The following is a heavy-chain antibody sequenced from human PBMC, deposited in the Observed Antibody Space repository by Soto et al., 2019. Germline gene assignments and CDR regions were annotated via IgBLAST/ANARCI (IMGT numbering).Heavy chain of an antibody. CDR1: GYTFTGYY. Sequence: ASVKVSCKASGYTFTGYYMHWVRQAPGQGLEWMGWINPNSGGTNYAQKFQGWVTMTRDTSISTAYMELSRLRSDDTAVYYCARDIGITMVRGVSGWFDPWGQGTLVTVSS. V-gene: IGHV1-2*04. CDR2: INPNSGGT. J-gene: IGHJ5*02. D-gene: IGHD3-10*01. CDR3: ARDIGITMVRGVSGWFDP.